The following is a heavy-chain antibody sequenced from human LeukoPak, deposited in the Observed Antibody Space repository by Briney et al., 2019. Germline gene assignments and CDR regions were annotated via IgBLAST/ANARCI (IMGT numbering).Heavy chain of an antibody. Sequence: GGSLRLSCAASGFTFSTYWMSWVRQAPGKGLECVASVKRDESETEYVDSVKGRFSISRDNAKNSLFLLMNSLRAEDTAIYYCARWRWAQSKFDYWGQGVLVTVSS. D-gene: IGHD5-24*01. J-gene: IGHJ4*02. CDR2: VKRDESET. V-gene: IGHV3-7*01. CDR1: GFTFSTYW. CDR3: ARWRWAQSKFDY.